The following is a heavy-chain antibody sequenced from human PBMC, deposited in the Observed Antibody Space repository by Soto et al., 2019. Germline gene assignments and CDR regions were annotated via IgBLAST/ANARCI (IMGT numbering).Heavy chain of an antibody. V-gene: IGHV3-53*04. J-gene: IGHJ6*03. CDR3: AREYWGESQGFSYYYYMDV. CDR1: GFTVSSNY. CDR2: IYSVGST. Sequence: GGSLRLSCAASGFTVSSNYMSWVRQAPGKGLEWVSVIYSVGSTYYADSVKGRFTISRHNSKNTLYLQMNSLRGEDTAVYYCAREYWGESQGFSYYYYMDVWGKGTTVTVSS. D-gene: IGHD3-16*01.